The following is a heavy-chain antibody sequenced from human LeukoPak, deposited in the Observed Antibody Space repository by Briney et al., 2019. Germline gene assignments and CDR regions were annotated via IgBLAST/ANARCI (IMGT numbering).Heavy chain of an antibody. CDR2: IYYSGST. CDR3: ARYYDYVWGSRTFDY. Sequence: SETLSLTCTVSGGSISSYYWSWIRQPPGKGLEWIGYIYYSGSTNYNPSLKSRVIISVDTSKNQFSLKLSSVTAADTAVYYCARYYDYVWGSRTFDYWGQGTLVTVSS. V-gene: IGHV4-59*12. CDR1: GGSISSYY. J-gene: IGHJ4*02. D-gene: IGHD3-16*01.